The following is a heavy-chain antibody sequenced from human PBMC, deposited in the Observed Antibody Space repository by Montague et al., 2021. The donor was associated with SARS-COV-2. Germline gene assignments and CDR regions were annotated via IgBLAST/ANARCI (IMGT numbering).Heavy chain of an antibody. D-gene: IGHD2-2*01. CDR1: GAFITSHY. J-gene: IGHJ3*01. V-gene: IGHV4-59*11. Sequence: SETPSLTCTVSGAFITSHYWSWIRQPPGKGLEWIGNVFSGGNSKYNPSLKSRVTLSVDTSKNQFSLKLTSVTTADTALYYCVRDLYCRSTACIGNAFDVWGQGTMVSVFS. CDR3: VRDLYCRSTACIGNAFDV. CDR2: VFSGGNS.